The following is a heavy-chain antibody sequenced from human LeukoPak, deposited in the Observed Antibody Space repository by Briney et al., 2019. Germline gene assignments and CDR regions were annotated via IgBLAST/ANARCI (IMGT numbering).Heavy chain of an antibody. Sequence: SGGSLRLSCAASGFTVSTNYVSWVHQAPGKGLEWVSVIYRSGSTYYADSVKGRFTISRDNSKNTLYLQMNSLRAEDTAVYYCAKDRIAAAAGAFDIWGQGTMVTVSS. CDR3: AKDRIAAAAGAFDI. J-gene: IGHJ3*02. CDR2: IYRSGST. V-gene: IGHV3-66*03. CDR1: GFTVSTNY. D-gene: IGHD6-13*01.